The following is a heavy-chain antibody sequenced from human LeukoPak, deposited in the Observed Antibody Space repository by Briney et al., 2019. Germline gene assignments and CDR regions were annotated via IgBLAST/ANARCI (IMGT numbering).Heavy chain of an antibody. J-gene: IGHJ4*02. CDR2: ISYDGSNK. CDR1: GFTFSSYA. Sequence: GGSLRLSCAASGFTFSSYAMHWVRQAPGKGLEWVAVISYDGSNKYYADSVKGRFTISRDDSKNTLYLQMNSLKAEDTAVYYCARDLMSARPLNSVDYWGQGTLVTVSS. V-gene: IGHV3-30-3*01. CDR3: ARDLMSARPLNSVDY. D-gene: IGHD6-6*01.